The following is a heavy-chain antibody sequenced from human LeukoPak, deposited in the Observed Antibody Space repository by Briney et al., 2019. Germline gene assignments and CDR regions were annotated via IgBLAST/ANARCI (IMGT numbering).Heavy chain of an antibody. D-gene: IGHD4-17*01. V-gene: IGHV1-69*13. Sequence: ASAKVSCKASGGTFSSYAISWVRQAPGQGLEWMGGIIPILGTANYAQKFQGRVTITADESTSTAYMELSSLRSEDTAVYYCARGEFTGDLLYYFDYWGQGTLVTDSS. CDR2: IIPILGTA. CDR1: GGTFSSYA. J-gene: IGHJ4*02. CDR3: ARGEFTGDLLYYFDY.